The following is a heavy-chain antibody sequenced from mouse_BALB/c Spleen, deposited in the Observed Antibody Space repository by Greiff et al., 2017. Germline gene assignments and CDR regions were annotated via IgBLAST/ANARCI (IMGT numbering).Heavy chain of an antibody. CDR3: AKASITTATWTMDY. D-gene: IGHD1-2*01. J-gene: IGHJ4*01. Sequence: VQRVESGPGLVAPSPSLSITCTVSGFSLTDYGVSWIRQPPGKGLEWLGVIWGGGSTYYNSALKSRLSISKDNSKSQVFLKMNSLQTDDTAMYYCAKASITTATWTMDYWGQGTSVTVSS. CDR1: GFSLTDYG. CDR2: IWGGGST. V-gene: IGHV2-6-5*01.